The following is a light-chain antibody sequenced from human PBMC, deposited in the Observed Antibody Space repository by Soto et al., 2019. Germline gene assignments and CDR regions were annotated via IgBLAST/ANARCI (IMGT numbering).Light chain of an antibody. Sequence: DAMMTQSPASLAVPLRVRATIDCKSSLSVLYNSNNNNYLAWIQQRPGQPPKVLIYWASARESGVPARFTGSGSGTDFTLTISSLQAEDVAVYYCQQYYVTPWTFGQGTKVDIK. CDR2: WAS. CDR3: QQYYVTPWT. V-gene: IGKV4-1*01. CDR1: LSVLYNSNNNNY. J-gene: IGKJ1*01.